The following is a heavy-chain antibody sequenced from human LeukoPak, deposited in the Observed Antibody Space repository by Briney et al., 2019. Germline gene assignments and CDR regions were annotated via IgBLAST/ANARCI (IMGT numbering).Heavy chain of an antibody. Sequence: GGSLRLSCAASGFTFSSYSMNWVRQAPGKGLEWVSSISSSSSYIYYADSVKGRFTISRDNSKNTLYLQMNSLRAEDTAVYYCARDRGIVVVPAAMLFDYWGQGTLVTVSS. CDR1: GFTFSSYS. CDR2: ISSSSSYI. J-gene: IGHJ4*02. V-gene: IGHV3-21*01. CDR3: ARDRGIVVVPAAMLFDY. D-gene: IGHD2-2*01.